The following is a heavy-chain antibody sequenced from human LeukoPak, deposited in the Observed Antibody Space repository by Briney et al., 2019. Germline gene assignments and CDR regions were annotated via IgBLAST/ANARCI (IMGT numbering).Heavy chain of an antibody. Sequence: GASVKVSCKASGYTFTNYGISWVRQAPGQGLEWMGWISAYNGNTNYAQKLQGRVTMTTDTSTSTAYMELRSLRSDDTAVYYCARTPGVLVGDHFDYWGQGTLVTVSS. CDR1: GYTFTNYG. V-gene: IGHV1-18*01. CDR2: ISAYNGNT. D-gene: IGHD3-10*01. J-gene: IGHJ4*02. CDR3: ARTPGVLVGDHFDY.